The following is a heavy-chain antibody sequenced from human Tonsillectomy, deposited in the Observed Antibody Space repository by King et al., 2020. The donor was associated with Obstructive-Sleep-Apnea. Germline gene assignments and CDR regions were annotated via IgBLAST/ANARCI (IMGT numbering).Heavy chain of an antibody. CDR3: ARGPPLMITFGGVIVIPVSLSVEIDY. D-gene: IGHD3-16*02. V-gene: IGHV3-30*04. CDR2: ISYDGSNK. J-gene: IGHJ4*02. Sequence: VQLVESGGGVVQPGRSLRLSCAASGFTFSSYAMHWVRQAPGKGLEWVAVISYDGSNKYYADSVKGRFTISRDNSKNTLYLQMNSLRAEDTAVYYCARGPPLMITFGGVIVIPVSLSVEIDYWGQGTLVTVSS. CDR1: GFTFSSYA.